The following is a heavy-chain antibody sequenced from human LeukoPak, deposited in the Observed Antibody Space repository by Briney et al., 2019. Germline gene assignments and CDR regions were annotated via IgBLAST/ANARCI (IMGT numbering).Heavy chain of an antibody. D-gene: IGHD1-1*01. CDR1: GYTFTSYD. J-gene: IGHJ4*02. V-gene: IGHV1-8*02. Sequence: ASVKVSCKASGYTFTSYDINWVRQATGQGLEWMGWMNPNSGNTGYAQKFQGRVTMTRDTSTSTVYMELSSLRSEDTAVYYCARAPWAKLEPSFDYWGQGTLVTVSS. CDR2: MNPNSGNT. CDR3: ARAPWAKLEPSFDY.